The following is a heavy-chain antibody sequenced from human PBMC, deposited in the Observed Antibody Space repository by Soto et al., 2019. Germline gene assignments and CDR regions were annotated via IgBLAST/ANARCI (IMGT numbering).Heavy chain of an antibody. V-gene: IGHV4-31*03. Sequence: SETLSLSCTFSGGSISSSGHYWSWIRQHPGKGLEWIGYIYYSGSTYYNPSLKSRVTISVDTSKNQFSLKLSSVTAADTAVYYFARDTGTMVRGVMRAFDTWGQGTMVT. D-gene: IGHD3-10*01. CDR3: ARDTGTMVRGVMRAFDT. J-gene: IGHJ3*02. CDR1: GGSISSSGHY. CDR2: IYYSGST.